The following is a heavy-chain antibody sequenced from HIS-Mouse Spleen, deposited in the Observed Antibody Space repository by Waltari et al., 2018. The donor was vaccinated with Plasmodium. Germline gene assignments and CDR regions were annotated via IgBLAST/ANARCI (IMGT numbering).Heavy chain of an antibody. CDR2: FDWDDDK. V-gene: IGHV2-70*15. CDR1: GFSLSTSGMC. D-gene: IGHD6-6*01. Sequence: QVTLRESGPALVKPTQPLTLTCTFSGFSLSTSGMCVSWIRQPPGKAREWLARFDWDDDKYSSTFLKTRLTISKDTSKNQVVLTMTNMDPVDTATYYCARHKKRGQLVRGYFDYWGQGTLVTVSS. J-gene: IGHJ4*02. CDR3: ARHKKRGQLVRGYFDY.